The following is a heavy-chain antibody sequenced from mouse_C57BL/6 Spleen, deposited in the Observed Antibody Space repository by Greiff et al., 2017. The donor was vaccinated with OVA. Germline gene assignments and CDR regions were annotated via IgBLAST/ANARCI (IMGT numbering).Heavy chain of an antibody. CDR2: ISDGGSYT. CDR3: ARDKGVRGDFDY. V-gene: IGHV5-4*01. J-gene: IGHJ2*01. Sequence: EVNVVESGGGLVKPGGSLKLSCAASGFTFSSYAMSWVRQTPEKRLEWVATISDGGSYTYYPDNVKGRFTISRDHAKNNLYLQMSHLKSEDTAMYYCARDKGVRGDFDYWGQGTTLTVSS. CDR1: GFTFSSYA. D-gene: IGHD2-14*01.